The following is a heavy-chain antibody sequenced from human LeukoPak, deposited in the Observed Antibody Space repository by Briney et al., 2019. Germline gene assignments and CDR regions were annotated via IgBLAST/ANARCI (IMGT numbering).Heavy chain of an antibody. V-gene: IGHV3-23*01. CDR1: GFTFSSYG. Sequence: GGTLRLSCAASGFTFSSYGMSWVRQAPGKGLEWVSAISGSGYSTYYADSVKGRFTISRANSENTLYLQMNNLRAEDTAVYYCAKATGYLLWGQGTLVTVSS. CDR3: AKATGYLL. J-gene: IGHJ4*02. CDR2: ISGSGYST. D-gene: IGHD1-14*01.